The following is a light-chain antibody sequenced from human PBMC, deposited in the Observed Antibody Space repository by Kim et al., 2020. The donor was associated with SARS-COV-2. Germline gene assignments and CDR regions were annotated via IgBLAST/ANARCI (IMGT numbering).Light chain of an antibody. Sequence: DIVLTQSPGTLSLSPGERATLSCRASQSVSRSLAWYHHKPGQSPRLLIWDALNRATGVPARFRASGSGTDFTLTISSLESEDFGVYYCQQYTGWPPATFGQGTKLEI. V-gene: IGKV3-11*01. CDR3: QQYTGWPPAT. CDR2: DAL. CDR1: QSVSRS. J-gene: IGKJ2*01.